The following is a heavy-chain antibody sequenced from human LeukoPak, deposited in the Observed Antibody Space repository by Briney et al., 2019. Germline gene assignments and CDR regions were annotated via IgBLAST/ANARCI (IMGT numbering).Heavy chain of an antibody. Sequence: SETLSLTCTVSGGSISSYYWSWIRQPAGKGLEWIGRIYTSGSTNYNPSLKSRVTMSVDTSKNQFSLKLSSVTAADTAVYYCARDTLWSGYYAFDIWGQGTMVTVSS. CDR3: ARDTLWSGYYAFDI. D-gene: IGHD3-3*01. CDR1: GGSISSYY. V-gene: IGHV4-4*07. CDR2: IYTSGST. J-gene: IGHJ3*02.